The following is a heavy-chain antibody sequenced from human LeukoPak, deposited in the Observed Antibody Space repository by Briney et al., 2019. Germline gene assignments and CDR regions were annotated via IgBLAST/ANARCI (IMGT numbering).Heavy chain of an antibody. CDR2: FDPEDGET. J-gene: IGHJ4*02. CDR1: GYTFTSYY. Sequence: VASVKVSCKASGYTFTSYYMHWVRQAPGKGLEWMGGFDPEDGETIYAQKFQGRVTMTEDTSTDTAYMELSSLRSGDTAVYYCATGAFDWLFPGDYWGQGTLVTVSS. D-gene: IGHD3-9*01. CDR3: ATGAFDWLFPGDY. V-gene: IGHV1-24*01.